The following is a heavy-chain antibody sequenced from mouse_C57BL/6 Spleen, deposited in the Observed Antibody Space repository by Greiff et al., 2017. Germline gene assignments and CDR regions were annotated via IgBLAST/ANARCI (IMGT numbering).Heavy chain of an antibody. CDR1: GYTFTSYW. J-gene: IGHJ4*01. CDR2: IDPSASYT. Sequence: QVQLQQPGAELVMPGASVKLSCKASGYTFTSYWMHWVKQRPGQGLEWIGEIDPSASYTHSNQKFQGKSTLTVTTSSRTDYLQLSSLTSDDSAVDYCARAGGPYYALDYWGQGTSVTVSS. D-gene: IGHD1-1*02. V-gene: IGHV1-69*01. CDR3: ARAGGPYYALDY.